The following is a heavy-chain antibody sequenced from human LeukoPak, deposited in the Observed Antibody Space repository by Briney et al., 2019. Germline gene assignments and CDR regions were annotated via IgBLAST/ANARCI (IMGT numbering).Heavy chain of an antibody. CDR2: IKRKTDGGTT. Sequence: PGGSLRLSCAASGFTFSNAWMSWVRQAPGRGLNWLGVIKRKTDGGTTDYAAPVKGRFTISRDDSKNTLYLQMNSLKTEDTAVYYCTTGIGGNSESAYFDYWGQGTLVTVSS. CDR1: GFTFSNAW. CDR3: TTGIGGNSESAYFDY. D-gene: IGHD4-23*01. V-gene: IGHV3-15*01. J-gene: IGHJ4*02.